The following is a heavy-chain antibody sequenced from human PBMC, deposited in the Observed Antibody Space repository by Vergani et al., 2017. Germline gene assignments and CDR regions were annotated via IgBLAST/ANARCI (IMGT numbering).Heavy chain of an antibody. Sequence: QVQLVQSGAEVKKPGSSVKVSCKASGGTFSSYTISWVRQAPGQGLEWMGRIIPILGIANYAQKFQGRVTITADESTSTAYMELSSLRSEDTAVYYCARLYYDFWSGYYTGEGYWGQGTLVTVSS. CDR3: ARLYYDFWSGYYTGEGY. D-gene: IGHD3-3*01. CDR1: GGTFSSYT. CDR2: IIPILGIA. V-gene: IGHV1-69*02. J-gene: IGHJ4*02.